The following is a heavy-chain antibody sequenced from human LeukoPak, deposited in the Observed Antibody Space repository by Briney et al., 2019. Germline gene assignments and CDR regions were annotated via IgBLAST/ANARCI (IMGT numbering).Heavy chain of an antibody. CDR2: IYYSGST. V-gene: IGHV4-59*01. J-gene: IGHJ4*02. CDR1: GDSISSYY. CDR3: AREGRRSGWYPTLDY. D-gene: IGHD6-19*01. Sequence: SETLSLTCTVSGDSISSYYWSWIRQPPGKGPEWIGYIYYSGSTNYNPSLQSRVTISVDTSKNQFSLKLNSVTAADTAVYYCAREGRRSGWYPTLDYWGQGTLVTVSS.